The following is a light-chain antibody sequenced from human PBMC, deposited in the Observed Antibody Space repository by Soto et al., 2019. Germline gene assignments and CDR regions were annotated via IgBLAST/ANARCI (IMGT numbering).Light chain of an antibody. CDR1: QGIRSW. CDR2: AAS. J-gene: IGKJ5*01. Sequence: DIQMTQSPSSVSAALGDRVTITCRASQGIRSWLAWYQQKPGKAPKLLIYAASKLQSGVPSRFRGSGSGTDFTLTISSLQPEDFETYYCQQANSFPVTFGQGTRLEIK. CDR3: QQANSFPVT. V-gene: IGKV1D-12*01.